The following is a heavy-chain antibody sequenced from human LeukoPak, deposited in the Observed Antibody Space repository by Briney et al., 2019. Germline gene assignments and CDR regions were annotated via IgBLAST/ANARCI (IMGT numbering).Heavy chain of an antibody. CDR3: ARDLMADDFDY. Sequence: GASVKVSCKASGYTFTGYYMHWVRQAPGQGLEWMGWINPNRGGTNYAQRFQGRVTMTRDTSIGTAYMELSSLRSDDTAVYYCARDLMADDFDYWGQGTLVTVSS. V-gene: IGHV1-2*02. J-gene: IGHJ4*02. CDR1: GYTFTGYY. CDR2: INPNRGGT. D-gene: IGHD5-24*01.